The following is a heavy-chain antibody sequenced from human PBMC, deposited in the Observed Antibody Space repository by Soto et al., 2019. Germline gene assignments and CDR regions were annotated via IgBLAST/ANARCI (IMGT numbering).Heavy chain of an antibody. Sequence: QVQLVQSGAEVKKPGSSVKVSCKASGDTFSTYSITWMRQVPGQGLEWMGGIIPRSAKSNYAQKFQGRVTINADESTSTAYMELSSLRSEDTAVYYFAREGLVLVPTTGNSDYYYYAMDVWGQGTTVTVSS. CDR3: AREGLVLVPTTGNSDYYYYAMDV. D-gene: IGHD1-1*01. CDR2: IIPRSAKS. V-gene: IGHV1-69*12. J-gene: IGHJ6*02. CDR1: GDTFSTYS.